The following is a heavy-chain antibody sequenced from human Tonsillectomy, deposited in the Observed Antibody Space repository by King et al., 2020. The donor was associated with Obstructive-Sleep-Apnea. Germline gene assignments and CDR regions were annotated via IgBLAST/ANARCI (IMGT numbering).Heavy chain of an antibody. CDR1: GFTFSSYS. CDR2: ISSSSSTI. D-gene: IGHD2-2*01. V-gene: IGHV3-48*01. J-gene: IGHJ5*02. CDR3: ARGLDCSSTSCYESWFDP. Sequence: EQLVQSGGGLVQPGGSLRLSCGASGFTFSSYSMNWVRQAPGKGLEWVSYISSSSSTIYYADSVKGRFTISRDNAKNSLYLQMNSLRAEDTAVYYCARGLDCSSTSCYESWFDPWGQGTLVTVSS.